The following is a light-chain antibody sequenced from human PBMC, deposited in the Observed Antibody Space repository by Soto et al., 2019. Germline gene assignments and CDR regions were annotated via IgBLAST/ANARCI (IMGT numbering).Light chain of an antibody. CDR2: EVI. Sequence: QSALTQPPSASGSPGQSVTISCTGTSSDVGGYNYVSCYKQHPGKAPKLIIYEVIRRPSGVPDRFSGSKSGNTASLTVSGLQAEDEADYYCSSYAGSNNFGVFGGGTKLTVL. V-gene: IGLV2-8*01. J-gene: IGLJ3*02. CDR3: SSYAGSNNFGV. CDR1: SSDVGGYNY.